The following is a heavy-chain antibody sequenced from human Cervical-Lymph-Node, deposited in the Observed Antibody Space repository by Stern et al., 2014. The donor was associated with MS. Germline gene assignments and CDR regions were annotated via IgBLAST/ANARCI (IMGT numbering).Heavy chain of an antibody. Sequence: VQLEESGAEVKKPGSSVKVSCKASGDTFSNHPISWLRQAPGQGLEWMGGIIPIFATATYAQKFQGRVTITADKSTSTAYMDLNDLRSADTAVYYCARHLVVVSGAIGSYNYGFDVWGQGTTVTVPS. CDR3: ARHLVVVSGAIGSYNYGFDV. D-gene: IGHD2-2*01. J-gene: IGHJ6*02. CDR2: IIPIFATA. CDR1: GDTFSNHP. V-gene: IGHV1-69*06.